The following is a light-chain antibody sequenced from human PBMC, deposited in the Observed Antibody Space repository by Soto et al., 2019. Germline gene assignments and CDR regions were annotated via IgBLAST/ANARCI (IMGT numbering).Light chain of an antibody. CDR2: GAS. CDR3: QQYCSSSGT. CDR1: QSVSSSY. V-gene: IGKV3-20*01. Sequence: EIVLTQSPGTLSLSPGARATLSCRASQSVSSSYLAWYQQKPGQAPRLLIYGASRRATGIPDRFSGSGSGTDFTLTISRLEPEDCAVYYCQQYCSSSGTFGQGTKLEIK. J-gene: IGKJ2*01.